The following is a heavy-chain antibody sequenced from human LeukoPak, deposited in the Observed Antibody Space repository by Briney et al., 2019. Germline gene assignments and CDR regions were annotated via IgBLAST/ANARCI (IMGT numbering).Heavy chain of an antibody. CDR2: IYHSGST. D-gene: IGHD3-16*01. CDR1: GGSISGYF. J-gene: IGHJ4*02. Sequence: SETLSVTCTVSGGSISGYFWSWVRQPPGKGLEWIGEIYHSGSTNYNPSLKSRVTISVDKSENQFSLILSSVTAADTAVYYCARDGSLRLGDWGQGTLVTVSS. V-gene: IGHV4-4*02. CDR3: ARDGSLRLGD.